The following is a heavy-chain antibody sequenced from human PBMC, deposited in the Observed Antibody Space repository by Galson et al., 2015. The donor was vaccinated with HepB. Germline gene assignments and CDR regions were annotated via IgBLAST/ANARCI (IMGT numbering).Heavy chain of an antibody. CDR3: ARDSLHYYDSSGYWNWFDP. CDR1: GYTFTSYA. V-gene: IGHV1-3*01. Sequence: SVKVSCKASGYTFTSYAMHWVRQAPGQRLEWMGWINAGNGNTKYSQKFQGRVTITRDTSASTAYMELSSLRSEDTAVYYCARDSLHYYDSSGYWNWFDPWGQGTLVTVSS. J-gene: IGHJ5*02. D-gene: IGHD3-22*01. CDR2: INAGNGNT.